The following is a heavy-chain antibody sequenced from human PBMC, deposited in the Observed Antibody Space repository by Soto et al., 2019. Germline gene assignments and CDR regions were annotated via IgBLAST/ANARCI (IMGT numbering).Heavy chain of an antibody. CDR3: ARVPDR. D-gene: IGHD2-2*01. J-gene: IGHJ5*02. CDR2: IYHSGST. V-gene: IGHV4-30-2*01. Sequence: SETLSLTCAVSGGSIISCGYSWSWIRQPPGKGLEWIGYIYHSGSTYYNPSLKSRVTISVDRSKNQFSLKLSSVTAADTAVYYCARVPDRWGQGTLVTVSS. CDR1: GGSIISCGYS.